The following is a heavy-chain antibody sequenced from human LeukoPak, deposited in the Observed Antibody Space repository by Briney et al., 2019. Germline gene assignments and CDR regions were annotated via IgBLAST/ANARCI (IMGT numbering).Heavy chain of an antibody. D-gene: IGHD6-13*01. V-gene: IGHV4-61*02. Sequence: PSQTLSLTCTVSGGSISSGSYYWSWIRQPAGKGLEWIGRIYTSGGTNYNPSLKSRVTISVDTSKNQFSLKLSSVTAADTAVYYCAISSIAAAGFFDYWGQGTLVTVSS. CDR2: IYTSGGT. CDR1: GGSISSGSYY. J-gene: IGHJ4*02. CDR3: AISSIAAAGFFDY.